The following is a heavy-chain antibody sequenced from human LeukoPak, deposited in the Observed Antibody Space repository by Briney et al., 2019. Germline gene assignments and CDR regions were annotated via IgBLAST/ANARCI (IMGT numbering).Heavy chain of an antibody. D-gene: IGHD6-19*01. CDR2: LIPVFGAA. CDR1: GGTFSSYA. J-gene: IGHJ6*03. CDR3: ARGQRDPGAGAGIDYYYYYMDV. Sequence: ASVKVSCKASGGTFSSYAISWVRQAPGQGLEWIGGLIPVFGAAKYAQKFQGRVTITTDESTTTAYMEVTGLRSEDTAVYYCARGQRDPGAGAGIDYYYYYMDVWGKGTTVTVSS. V-gene: IGHV1-69*05.